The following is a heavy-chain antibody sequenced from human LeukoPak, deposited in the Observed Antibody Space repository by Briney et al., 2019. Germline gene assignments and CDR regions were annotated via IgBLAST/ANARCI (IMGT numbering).Heavy chain of an antibody. V-gene: IGHV1-69*05. J-gene: IGHJ4*02. CDR3: ARERWDQYFDY. D-gene: IGHD1-26*01. CDR1: GGTFSSYA. CDR2: FIPIFGTA. Sequence: WASVKVSCKASGGTFSSYAISWVRQAPGQGLEWMGGFIPIFGTANYAQKFQGRVTITTDESTSTAYMELSSLRSEDTAVYYCARERWDQYFDYWGQGTLVTVSS.